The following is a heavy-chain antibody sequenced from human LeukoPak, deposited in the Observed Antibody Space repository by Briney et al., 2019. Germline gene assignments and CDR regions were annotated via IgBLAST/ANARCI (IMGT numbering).Heavy chain of an antibody. Sequence: SVKVSCKASGGTVSSYAISWVRQPPAQGLEWRGWVIPIFGTANYAQKVQGRVTITADESTNTAYLALSNLRSEDTTVDYCARAILFVCIGSLRVPEHWFDLWGQGTLVTVSS. V-gene: IGHV1-69*13. D-gene: IGHD3-3*01. CDR1: GGTVSSYA. CDR3: ARAILFVCIGSLRVPEHWFDL. CDR2: VIPIFGTA. J-gene: IGHJ5*01.